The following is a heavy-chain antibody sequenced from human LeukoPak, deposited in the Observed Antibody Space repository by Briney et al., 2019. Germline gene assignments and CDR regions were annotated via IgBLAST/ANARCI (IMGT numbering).Heavy chain of an antibody. V-gene: IGHV4-30-4*08. J-gene: IGHJ3*02. CDR1: GGSFSSADHY. D-gene: IGHD3-9*01. CDR3: ARERLVRGLDI. CDR2: IYYSGST. Sequence: SETLSLTCTVSGGSFSSADHYWSWIRQPPGKGLEWIGYIYYSGSTYYNPSLKSRVSISVDASENQFSLRLSSVTAADTAVYYCARERLVRGLDIWGQGTMVTVSS.